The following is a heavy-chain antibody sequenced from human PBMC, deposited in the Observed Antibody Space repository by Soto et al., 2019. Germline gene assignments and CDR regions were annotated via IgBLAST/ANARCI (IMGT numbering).Heavy chain of an antibody. V-gene: IGHV4-39*01. CDR1: GDSISSSSYY. CDR3: ATSGYCSGGSCSGFNDY. Sequence: PSETLSLTCTVSGDSISSSSYYWGWIRQPPGKGLEWIGSIYYSGSTYYNPSLKSRVTISVDTSKNQFSLKLSSVTAADTAVYYCATSGYCSGGSCSGFNDYWGQGTLVTVSS. J-gene: IGHJ4*02. D-gene: IGHD2-15*01. CDR2: IYYSGST.